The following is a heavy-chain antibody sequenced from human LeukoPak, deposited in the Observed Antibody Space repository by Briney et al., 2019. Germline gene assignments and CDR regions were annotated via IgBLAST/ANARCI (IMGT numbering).Heavy chain of an antibody. V-gene: IGHV4-59*11. CDR1: GGSIIGHW. Sequence: SETLSLTCSVSGGSIIGHWWTWVRQPPGEGLEWIGDILYSGSTNYNPSLKSRLSILVDTSTNQFSLKLNSVTAADTAMYYCTRRNTADASIDLWGQGILVIASS. CDR3: TRRNTADASIDL. D-gene: IGHD4-17*01. J-gene: IGHJ5*02. CDR2: ILYSGST.